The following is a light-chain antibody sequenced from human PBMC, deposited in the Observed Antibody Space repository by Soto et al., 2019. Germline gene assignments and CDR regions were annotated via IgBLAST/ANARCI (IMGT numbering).Light chain of an antibody. Sequence: IVLTQSPGTLSLSPGERATLSCRAGQSVSSSYLAWYQQKPGQAPRLLIYGASSRATGIPDRFSGSGSGTDFTLTISRLEPEDFAVYYCQQYGSSAITFGQGTRLEIK. V-gene: IGKV3-20*01. J-gene: IGKJ5*01. CDR3: QQYGSSAIT. CDR1: QSVSSSY. CDR2: GAS.